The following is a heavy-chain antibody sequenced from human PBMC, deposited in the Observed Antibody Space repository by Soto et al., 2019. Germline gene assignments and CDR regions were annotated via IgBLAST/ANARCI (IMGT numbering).Heavy chain of an antibody. CDR1: GGSISSYY. D-gene: IGHD3-9*01. J-gene: IGHJ6*03. CDR2: IYYSGST. V-gene: IGHV4-59*01. Sequence: LSLTCTVSGGSISSYYWSWIRQPPGKGLEWIGYIYYSGSTNYNPSLKSRVTISVDTSKNQFSLKLSSVTAADTAVYYCARGGTGYDILTLYYYYMDVWGKGTTVTVSS. CDR3: ARGGTGYDILTLYYYYMDV.